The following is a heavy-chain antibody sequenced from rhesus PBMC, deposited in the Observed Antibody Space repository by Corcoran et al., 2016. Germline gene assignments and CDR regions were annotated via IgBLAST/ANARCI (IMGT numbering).Heavy chain of an antibody. J-gene: IGHJ4*01. CDR2: IYGSGSST. CDR1: GGSISSSY. Sequence: QLQLQESGPGLVKPSETLSVTCAVSGGSISSSYWCWIRQAPGKGLEWIGYIYGSGSSTNYNPSLKSRVTLSVDTSKNQLSLKLSSVTTADTAVYYCARRRLDIDYWGQGVLVTVSS. D-gene: IGHD5-24*01. CDR3: ARRRLDIDY. V-gene: IGHV4-169*01.